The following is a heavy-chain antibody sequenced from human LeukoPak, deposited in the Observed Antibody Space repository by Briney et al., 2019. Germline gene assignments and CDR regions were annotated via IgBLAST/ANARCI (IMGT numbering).Heavy chain of an antibody. CDR2: IKQDGSDK. D-gene: IGHD1-26*01. CDR1: GFSFSSYW. V-gene: IGHV3-7*01. J-gene: IGHJ6*02. Sequence: PGGSLRLSCVDSGFSFSSYWMSWVRQAPGKGLEWVANIKQDGSDKYYVDSVKGRFTISRDNAKNSMYLQVNSLRAEDTAVYYCAKASGRFHFYYYGMDVWGQGTTVTVSS. CDR3: AKASGRFHFYYYGMDV.